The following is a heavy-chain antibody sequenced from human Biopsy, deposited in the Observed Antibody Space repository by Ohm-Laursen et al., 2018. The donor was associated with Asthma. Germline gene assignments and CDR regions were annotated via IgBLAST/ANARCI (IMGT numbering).Heavy chain of an antibody. J-gene: IGHJ4*02. Sequence: SLRLSYAASGFAVSRDHMFWVRQAPGKGLEWVSVIYSGGTSHTADSVRGRFTISRDYSKNTLYLQMHSLRAEDTDVYYCARGDSSNWSHYYFDYWGQGTLVTVSS. CDR1: GFAVSRDH. D-gene: IGHD3-22*01. CDR2: IYSGGTS. V-gene: IGHV3-53*01. CDR3: ARGDSSNWSHYYFDY.